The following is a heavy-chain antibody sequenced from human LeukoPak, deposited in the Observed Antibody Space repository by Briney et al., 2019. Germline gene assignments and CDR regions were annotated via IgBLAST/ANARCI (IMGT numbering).Heavy chain of an antibody. D-gene: IGHD6-19*01. J-gene: IGHJ4*02. Sequence: GSLRLSCAASGFTFSSYGMHWVRQAPGKGLEWVAVISYDGNNKYYADSVKGRFTISRDNSRNTLYFQMNSLRAEDTAVYYCARQDSSGLYWGQGTLVTVSS. CDR1: GFTFSSYG. V-gene: IGHV3-30*03. CDR2: ISYDGNNK. CDR3: ARQDSSGLY.